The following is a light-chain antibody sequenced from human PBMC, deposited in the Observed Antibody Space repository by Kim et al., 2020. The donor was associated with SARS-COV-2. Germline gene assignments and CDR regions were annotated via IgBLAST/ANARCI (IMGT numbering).Light chain of an antibody. CDR1: QPVRS. CDR2: DAY. J-gene: IGKJ4*01. V-gene: IGKV3-11*01. CDR3: HQRSFWPLT. Sequence: DIVLTQSPVTLSLSPGDSATLSCRATQPVRSLSWYQHKPGQAPRLLMYDAYNRASGVPARFSGSGSGTDFTLTINTLEPEDSAVYFCHQRSFWPLTFGGGTKVDIK.